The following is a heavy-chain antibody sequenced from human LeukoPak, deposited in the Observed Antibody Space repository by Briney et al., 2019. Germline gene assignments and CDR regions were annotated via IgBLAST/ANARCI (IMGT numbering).Heavy chain of an antibody. CDR3: VISFDYSDFY. V-gene: IGHV1-2*06. CDR1: GYTFTNFY. CDR2: INPDTGGT. J-gene: IGHJ4*02. D-gene: IGHD4-11*01. Sequence: ASVKVSCKASGYTFTNFYIHWVRQAPGQGLEWMGRINPDTGGTNFAQKFQDRVTVTRDTSISTAFLELSSLTSGDAAVYYCVISFDYSDFYWGQGTLVIVS.